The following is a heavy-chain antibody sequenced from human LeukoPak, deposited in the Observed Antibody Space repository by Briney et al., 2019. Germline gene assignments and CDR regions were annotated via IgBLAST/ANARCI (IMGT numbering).Heavy chain of an antibody. D-gene: IGHD6-13*01. CDR2: IYSSGST. J-gene: IGHJ4*02. CDR3: CLQQLPSASDY. CDR1: GGSISSSSYY. Sequence: SETLSLTCTVSGGSISSSSYYWGWIRQPPGKGLEWIGSIYSSGSTYYNPSLKSRVTISVDTSKNQFSLKLSSVTAADTAMYYCCLQQLPSASDYWGQGTLVTVSS. V-gene: IGHV4-39*01.